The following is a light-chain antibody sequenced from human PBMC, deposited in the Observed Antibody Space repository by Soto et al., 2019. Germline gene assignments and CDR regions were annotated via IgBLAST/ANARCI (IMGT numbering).Light chain of an antibody. Sequence: IHMTQSPSSLSASVGDRVTITCRASQRITTYLNWYQQKPGEAPKLLISTSGTLQRGVPSRFSGSGSGTDFTPTITSLQRADFATYFCQQTYSTPYTFGQGTQLEI. CDR3: QQTYSTPYT. CDR2: TSG. V-gene: IGKV1-39*01. CDR1: QRITTY. J-gene: IGKJ2*01.